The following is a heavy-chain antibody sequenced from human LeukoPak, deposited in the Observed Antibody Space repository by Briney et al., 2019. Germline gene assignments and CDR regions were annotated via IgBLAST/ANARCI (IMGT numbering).Heavy chain of an antibody. D-gene: IGHD3-3*01. CDR3: ASASIFGVVPRLDY. J-gene: IGHJ4*02. CDR1: GFTFSSYA. CDR2: ISGSGGST. Sequence: PGGSLRLSCAASGFTFSSYAMSWVRQAPGKGLEWVSAISGSGGSTYYADSVKGRFTISRDNSKNTLYLQMNSLRAEDTAVYYCASASIFGVVPRLDYWGQGTLVTVSS. V-gene: IGHV3-23*01.